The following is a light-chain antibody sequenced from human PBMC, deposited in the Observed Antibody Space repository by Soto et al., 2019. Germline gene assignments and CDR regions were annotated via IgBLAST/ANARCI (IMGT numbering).Light chain of an antibody. Sequence: VLTQSPASLSLSPGERGTLSCRTSLSVSVYLDWYQQKPGQAPRLLISDASNRATGIPARFSGSGSGTDFTLTICGLEPEAFAVYYCHQRQYWPPITFGQGTRLEIK. V-gene: IGKV3-11*01. CDR1: LSVSVY. J-gene: IGKJ5*01. CDR3: HQRQYWPPIT. CDR2: DAS.